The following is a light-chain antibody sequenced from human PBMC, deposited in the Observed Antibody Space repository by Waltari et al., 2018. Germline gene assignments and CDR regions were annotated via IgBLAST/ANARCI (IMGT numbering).Light chain of an antibody. V-gene: IGLV4-69*01. Sequence: QLVLTQSPSASASLGASVKLTCTLSSGPSSHAIAWHQQQPEKGPRYLMRLNSDGSHTKGDGIPDRFSGSSSGAERYLTISSLQSEDEADYYCQTWATGIRVFGGGTKLTVL. J-gene: IGLJ2*01. CDR2: LNSDGSH. CDR1: SGPSSHA. CDR3: QTWATGIRV.